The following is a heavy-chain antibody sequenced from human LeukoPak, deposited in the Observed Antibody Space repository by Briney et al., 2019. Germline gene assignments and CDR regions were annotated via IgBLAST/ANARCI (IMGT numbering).Heavy chain of an antibody. CDR1: GYTLTELS. V-gene: IGHV1-24*01. Sequence: ASVTVSCTVSGYTLTELSMHWVRQAPGKGLEWMGGFDPEDGETIYAQKFQGRVTMTEDTSTDTAYMELSSLRSEDTAVYYCATSLSEDIVATITNWGQGTLVTVSS. J-gene: IGHJ4*02. CDR2: FDPEDGET. D-gene: IGHD5-12*01. CDR3: ATSLSEDIVATITN.